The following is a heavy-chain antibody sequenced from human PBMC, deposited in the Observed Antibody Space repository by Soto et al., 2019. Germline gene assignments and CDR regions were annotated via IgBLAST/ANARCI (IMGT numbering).Heavy chain of an antibody. CDR1: GAPLSLGGFY. J-gene: IGHJ5*02. CDR3: ARDGSTTANWIDP. D-gene: IGHD2-2*01. CDR2: IYHTGKT. V-gene: IGHV4-31*03. Sequence: SVTLSLTCTVSGAPLSLGGFYWTCIRQSPGRGLEWMGYIYHTGKTYYNPSLQSRLTMSVDMSKNQISLKLNSVTAADTAVYYCARDGSTTANWIDPWGQGTLGTVSS.